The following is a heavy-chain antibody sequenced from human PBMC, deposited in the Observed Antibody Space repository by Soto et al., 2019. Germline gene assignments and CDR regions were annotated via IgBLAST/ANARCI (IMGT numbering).Heavy chain of an antibody. Sequence: XAVQVSCKASGDAFSSYAKHLVRQAPGQRLEWMGWINAGNGNTKYSQKFQGRVTITRDTSASTAYMELSSLRSEDTAVYYCARDGAVAGDSNFDDWAQGTLVTVSS. CDR1: GDAFSSYA. CDR2: INAGNGNT. D-gene: IGHD6-19*01. CDR3: ARDGAVAGDSNFDD. V-gene: IGHV1-3*01. J-gene: IGHJ4*02.